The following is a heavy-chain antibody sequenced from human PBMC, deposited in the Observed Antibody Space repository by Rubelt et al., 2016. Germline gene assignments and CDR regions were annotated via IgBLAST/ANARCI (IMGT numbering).Heavy chain of an antibody. D-gene: IGHD6-13*01. J-gene: IGHJ4*02. CDR2: VYPGDSDT. V-gene: IGHV5-51*01. CDR3: ARRSSSSHYFDY. Sequence: EVQLVQSGAEVKKPGESLKISCKGSGYTFTTYWIGWVRQMPGNGLEWMGIVYPGDSDTRYSPSVQGQVTIAAGKSINTAYLQWSSRKASDTAMYYCARRSSSSHYFDYWGQGTLVTVSS. CDR1: GYTFTTYW.